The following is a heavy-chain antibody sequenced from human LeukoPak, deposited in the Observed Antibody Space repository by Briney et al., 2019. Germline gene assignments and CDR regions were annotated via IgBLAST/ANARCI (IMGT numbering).Heavy chain of an antibody. CDR2: ISGSGGST. CDR1: GFTFSSYA. V-gene: IGHV3-23*01. J-gene: IGHJ5*02. D-gene: IGHD3-10*01. CDR3: ARPMVRGVYNWFDP. Sequence: GGSLRLSCAASGFTFSSYAMSWVRQAPGKGLEWVSAISGSGGSTYYADSVKGRFTISRDNSKNTLYLQMNSLRAEDTAVYYCARPMVRGVYNWFDPWGQGTLVTVSS.